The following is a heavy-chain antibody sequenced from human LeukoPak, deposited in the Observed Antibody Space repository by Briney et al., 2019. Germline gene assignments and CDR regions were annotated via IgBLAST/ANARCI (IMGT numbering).Heavy chain of an antibody. CDR3: ATTSPAYYYDRRGAFDI. Sequence: ASVTVSFMASGYTFTSYYMHWVRQAPGQGLEWMGIINPSGGSTSYAQKFQGRVTMTRDTSTSTVYMELSSLRSEDTAVYYCATTSPAYYYDRRGAFDIWGQGTMVTVSS. J-gene: IGHJ3*02. CDR2: INPSGGST. D-gene: IGHD3-22*01. CDR1: GYTFTSYY. V-gene: IGHV1-46*01.